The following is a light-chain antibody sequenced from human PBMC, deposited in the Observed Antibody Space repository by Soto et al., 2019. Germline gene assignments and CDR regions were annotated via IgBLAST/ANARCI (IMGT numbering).Light chain of an antibody. CDR3: QQTYSIPRT. J-gene: IGKJ4*01. CDR1: RSISSY. V-gene: IGKV1-39*01. CDR2: AAS. Sequence: DIQMTQSPSSLSASVGDRVTITCRASRSISSYLNWYQQKPGKAPKLLIYAASSLQSGVPSKFSGSGSGADFTLTISSLQAEDFATYYCQQTYSIPRTFGGGTKVEIK.